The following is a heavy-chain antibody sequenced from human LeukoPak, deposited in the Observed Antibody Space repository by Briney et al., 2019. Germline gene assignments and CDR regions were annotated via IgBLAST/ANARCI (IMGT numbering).Heavy chain of an antibody. V-gene: IGHV3-15*01. CDR1: GFTFSNAW. CDR2: IKSKTDGGTT. D-gene: IGHD3-10*01. J-gene: IGHJ6*03. Sequence: AGGSLRLSCAASGFTFSNAWMSWVRQAPGKGLEWVGRIKSKTDGGTTDYAAPVKGRFTISRDDSKNTLYLQMNSLKTEDTAVYYCTTVEYYYGSGSYSPVYYYYYYMDVWGKGTTVTISS. CDR3: TTVEYYYGSGSYSPVYYYYYYMDV.